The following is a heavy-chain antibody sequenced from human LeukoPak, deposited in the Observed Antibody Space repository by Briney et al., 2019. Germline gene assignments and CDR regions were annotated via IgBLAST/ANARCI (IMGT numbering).Heavy chain of an antibody. V-gene: IGHV1-58*02. D-gene: IGHD2-21*02. Sequence: SVKVSCKASGFTXTSSAMQWVRQARGQRLEWIGWIVVGSGNTNYAQKFQERVTITRDMSTSTAYMELSSLRSEDPAVYYCAADPLCGGDCYFDAFDIWGQGTMVTVSS. CDR1: GFTXTSSA. CDR3: AADPLCGGDCYFDAFDI. J-gene: IGHJ3*02. CDR2: IVVGSGNT.